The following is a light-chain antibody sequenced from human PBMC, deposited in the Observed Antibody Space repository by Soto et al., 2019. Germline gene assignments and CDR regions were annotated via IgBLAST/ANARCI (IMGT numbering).Light chain of an antibody. CDR3: QQYNNWPPWT. CDR2: GAS. CDR1: QNVSSN. V-gene: IGKV3-15*01. J-gene: IGKJ1*01. Sequence: EIVMTQSPATLSVSPGERATLSCRASQNVSSNLAWYQQKPGQAPRLLIYGASTRAPGIPARFSGSGSGTEFTLTISSLQSEDFEVYYCQQYNNWPPWTFGQGTKVEIK.